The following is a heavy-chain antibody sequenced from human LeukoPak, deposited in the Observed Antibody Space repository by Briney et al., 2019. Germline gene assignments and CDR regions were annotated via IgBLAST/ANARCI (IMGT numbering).Heavy chain of an antibody. J-gene: IGHJ6*02. V-gene: IGHV3-30-3*01. D-gene: IGHD2-2*03. Sequence: PGGSLRLSCAASGFTFSSYAMHWVRQAPGKGLEWVAVISYDGSNKYYADSVKGRFTISRDNSKNTLYLQMNSLRAEDTAVYYCATVDDYYYYGMDVWGQGTTVTVSS. CDR1: GFTFSSYA. CDR2: ISYDGSNK. CDR3: ATVDDYYYYGMDV.